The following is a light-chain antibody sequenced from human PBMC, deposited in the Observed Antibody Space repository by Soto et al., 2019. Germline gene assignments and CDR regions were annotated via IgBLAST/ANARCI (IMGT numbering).Light chain of an antibody. CDR3: QQYGSSPGG. CDR1: QSVSSSY. J-gene: IGKJ5*01. V-gene: IGKV3-20*01. Sequence: EIVLTQSPGTLSLSPGEIATLSCRASQSVSSSYLAWYQQKPGQAPRLLIYGASSRATGIPDRFSGSGSGTDFTLTISRLEPEDFAVYYCQQYGSSPGGFGQGTRLEIK. CDR2: GAS.